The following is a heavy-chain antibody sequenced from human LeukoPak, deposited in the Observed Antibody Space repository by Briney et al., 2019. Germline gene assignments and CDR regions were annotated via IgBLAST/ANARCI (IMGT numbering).Heavy chain of an antibody. D-gene: IGHD3-22*01. CDR1: GGSFSGYY. V-gene: IGHV4-34*01. CDR2: INHSGST. J-gene: IGHJ3*02. CDR3: ARENYYDSSGYSRTDDAFDI. Sequence: PSETLSLTCAVYGGSFSGYYWSWIRQPPGKGLEWIGEINHSGSTNYNPSLKSRVTISVDTSKNQFSLKLSSVTAADTAVYYCARENYYDSSGYSRTDDAFDIWGQGTMVTVSS.